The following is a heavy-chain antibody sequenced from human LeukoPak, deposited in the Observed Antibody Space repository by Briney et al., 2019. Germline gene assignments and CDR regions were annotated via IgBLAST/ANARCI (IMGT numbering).Heavy chain of an antibody. V-gene: IGHV4-34*01. CDR2: ISHSGST. J-gene: IGHJ4*02. CDR3: ATGVGVSNFDY. CDR1: GGSFSGYY. Sequence: SETLSLTCAVYGGSFSGYYWSWIRQPPGKGLEWIGEISHSGSTNYNPSLKSRVTISVDTSKNQFSLKLSSVTAADTAVYYCATGVGVSNFDYWGQGTLVTVSS. D-gene: IGHD3-16*01.